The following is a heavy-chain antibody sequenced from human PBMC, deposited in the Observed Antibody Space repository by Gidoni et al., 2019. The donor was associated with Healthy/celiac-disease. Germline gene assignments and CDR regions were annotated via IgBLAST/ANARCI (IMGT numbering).Heavy chain of an antibody. J-gene: IGHJ4*02. D-gene: IGHD2-2*01. Sequence: QVQLVESGGGVVQPGRSLRLSCAASGFTFSSYVMPWVRQAPGKGLEWVAVISYDGSNKYYADSVKGRFTISRDNSKKTRYLQMNSLRAEDTAVYYCARKTRSTSGGLDYWGQGTLVTVSS. CDR2: ISYDGSNK. CDR1: GFTFSSYV. CDR3: ARKTRSTSGGLDY. V-gene: IGHV3-30*04.